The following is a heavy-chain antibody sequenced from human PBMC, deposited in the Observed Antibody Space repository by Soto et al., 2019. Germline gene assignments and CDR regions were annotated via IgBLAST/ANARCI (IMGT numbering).Heavy chain of an antibody. V-gene: IGHV3-23*01. CDR3: AKDWGPMGYDFWSGYSYVYGMDV. Sequence: GGSRTVACAASGLSFSSWSMSWDRQAPGKGLEWVSAISGGGGSTYYADSVKGRFTISRDNSKNTLYLQMNSLRAEDTAVYYCAKDWGPMGYDFWSGYSYVYGMDVWGQGTTVTVSS. D-gene: IGHD3-3*01. J-gene: IGHJ6*02. CDR1: GLSFSSWS. CDR2: ISGGGGST.